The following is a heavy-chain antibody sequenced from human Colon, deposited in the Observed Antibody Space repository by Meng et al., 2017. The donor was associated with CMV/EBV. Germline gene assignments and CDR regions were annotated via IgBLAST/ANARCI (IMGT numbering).Heavy chain of an antibody. CDR3: ARNVPAAATPGAAIPGGDH. D-gene: IGHD2-2*01. Sequence: GESLKISCTASGITFTDYWMSWVRQAPGKGLEWVANIKPDGSEKYYVDSVKGRFTISRDNAKNSVYLQMNRLRAEDTAVYHCARNVPAAATPGAAIPGGDHWGQGTLVTVSS. J-gene: IGHJ4*02. CDR1: GITFTDYW. CDR2: IKPDGSEK. V-gene: IGHV3-7*01.